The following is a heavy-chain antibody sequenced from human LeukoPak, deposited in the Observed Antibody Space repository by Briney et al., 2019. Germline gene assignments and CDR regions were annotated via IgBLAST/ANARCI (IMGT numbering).Heavy chain of an antibody. D-gene: IGHD6-6*01. V-gene: IGHV3-23*01. Sequence: GGSLRLSCAASGFTFSSYTMSWVRQAPGKGLEWVSIISGSGDNKYHADSVRGRFTVSRDNSKNTLFLQMNSLRADDTAVYYCARASYSSWTFFEYWGQGTLVTVSS. CDR2: ISGSGDNK. J-gene: IGHJ4*02. CDR3: ARASYSSWTFFEY. CDR1: GFTFSSYT.